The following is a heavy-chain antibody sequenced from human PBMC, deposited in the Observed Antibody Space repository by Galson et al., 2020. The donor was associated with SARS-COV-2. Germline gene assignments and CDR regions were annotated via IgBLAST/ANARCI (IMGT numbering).Heavy chain of an antibody. V-gene: IGHV1-3*01. CDR2: INAGNGNT. Sequence: ASVKVSCKASGYTFTNFAIHWVRQAPGQSLEWMGWINAGNGNTRYSQKFQGRVTLTRDTSASTAYMELGSLRSEDTAIYYCAREEYSGRYLWFDPWGQGTLVTVSS. CDR3: AREEYSGRYLWFDP. CDR1: GYTFTNFA. J-gene: IGHJ5*02. D-gene: IGHD1-26*01.